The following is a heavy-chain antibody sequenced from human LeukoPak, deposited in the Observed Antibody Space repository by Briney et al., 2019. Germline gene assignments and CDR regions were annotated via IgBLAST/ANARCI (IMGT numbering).Heavy chain of an antibody. V-gene: IGHV1-18*01. CDR2: ISSSGDDK. J-gene: IGHJ5*02. CDR3: ARDRGSRKVISDL. D-gene: IGHD3-10*01. Sequence: GASVNVSCKATGYSFSSSGISWLRQAPGQGLEWMGWISSSGDDKNYAQRVKGRVTMTTDTATNTAYMELRSLKSDDTAVYFCARDRGSRKVISDLWGQGTLVTVSS. CDR1: GYSFSSSG.